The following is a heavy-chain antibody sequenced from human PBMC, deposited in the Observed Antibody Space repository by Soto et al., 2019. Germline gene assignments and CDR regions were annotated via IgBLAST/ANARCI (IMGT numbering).Heavy chain of an antibody. CDR3: AKHQEGRIGYYYYYYMDA. J-gene: IGHJ6*03. CDR2: ISYDGSNK. Sequence: PGGSLRLSCAASGFTFSSYGMHWVRQAPGKGLEWVAVISYDGSNKYYADSVKGRFTISRDNSKNTLYLQMNSLRAEDTAVYYCAKHQEGRIGYYYYYYMDAWGKGTTVTVSS. CDR1: GFTFSSYG. V-gene: IGHV3-30*18. D-gene: IGHD2-21*01.